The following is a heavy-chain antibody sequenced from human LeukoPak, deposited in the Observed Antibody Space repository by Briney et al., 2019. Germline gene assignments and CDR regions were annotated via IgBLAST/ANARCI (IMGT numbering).Heavy chain of an antibody. CDR3: ARERVEDYYYYGMDV. CDR1: GYTFTGYY. Sequence: ASVKVSCKASGYTFTGYYMHWVRQAPGQGLEWMGWINPNSGGTNYAQKLQGRVTMTRDTSISTAYMELSRLRSDDTAVYYCARERVEDYYYYGMDVWGQGTTVTVSS. V-gene: IGHV1-2*02. D-gene: IGHD2-15*01. J-gene: IGHJ6*02. CDR2: INPNSGGT.